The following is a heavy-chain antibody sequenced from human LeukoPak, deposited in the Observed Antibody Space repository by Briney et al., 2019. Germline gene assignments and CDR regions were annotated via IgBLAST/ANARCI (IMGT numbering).Heavy chain of an antibody. CDR3: AKDLYLQYCRGSACYLNYYNMDV. V-gene: IGHV3-30-3*01. Sequence: GGSLRLFCAASGFTFSSYAMHWVRQAPGKGLEWVAVISYDGSNKYYADSVKGRFTISRDNSKNTLYLQMNGLRAEDTAVYYCAKDLYLQYCRGSACYLNYYNMDVWGQGTTVAVSS. D-gene: IGHD2-15*01. CDR1: GFTFSSYA. CDR2: ISYDGSNK. J-gene: IGHJ6*02.